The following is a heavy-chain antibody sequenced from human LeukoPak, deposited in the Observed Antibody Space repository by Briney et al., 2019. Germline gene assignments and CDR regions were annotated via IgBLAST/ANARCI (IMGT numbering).Heavy chain of an antibody. CDR3: ASLAYCGGDCYQGFDY. D-gene: IGHD2-21*02. V-gene: IGHV1-69*13. CDR2: FIPIFGTA. Sequence: GASVKVSCKASGGTFSSYAIRWVRQAPGQGLEWMGRFIPIFGTANYAQKLQGRVTITADESTNTAYMELSSLRSEDTAVYYCASLAYCGGDCYQGFDYWGQGTLVTVSS. CDR1: GGTFSSYA. J-gene: IGHJ4*02.